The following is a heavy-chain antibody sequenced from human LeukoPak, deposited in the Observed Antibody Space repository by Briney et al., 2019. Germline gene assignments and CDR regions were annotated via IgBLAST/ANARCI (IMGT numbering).Heavy chain of an antibody. D-gene: IGHD3-16*01. CDR3: AKGFWGAYYYGMDV. Sequence: GGSLRLSCAASGFTFSNYAMSWVRQAPGKGLEWVSFISGSGATRDHADSVMGRFTISRDNSKNTLYLQLDSLRADDTAVYFCAKGFWGAYYYGMDVWGQGTTVTVSS. CDR2: ISGSGATR. J-gene: IGHJ6*02. V-gene: IGHV3-23*01. CDR1: GFTFSNYA.